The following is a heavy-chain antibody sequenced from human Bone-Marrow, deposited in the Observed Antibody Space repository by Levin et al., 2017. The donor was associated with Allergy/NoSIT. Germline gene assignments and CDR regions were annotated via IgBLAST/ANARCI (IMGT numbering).Heavy chain of an antibody. CDR3: AREGLEGLDAFDA. CDR2: INTAGIT. D-gene: IGHD3-16*01. Sequence: ASETLSLTCAASGFTFSGHDMHWVRQVPGKSPEWVSVINTAGITDYSYSVKGRFTISRDNAKNTFYLQMNSLRAGDTAVYYCAREGLEGLDAFDAWGRGKMVTVSS. J-gene: IGHJ3*01. CDR1: GFTFSGHD. V-gene: IGHV3-13*04.